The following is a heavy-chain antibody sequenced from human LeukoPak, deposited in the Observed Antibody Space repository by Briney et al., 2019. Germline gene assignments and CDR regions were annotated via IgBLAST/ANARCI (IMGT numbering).Heavy chain of an antibody. CDR3: ASLTYCGGDCHYYFDY. CDR1: GFTFSSYS. D-gene: IGHD2-21*02. CDR2: ISSSSSYI. Sequence: GGSLRLSCVASGFTFSSYSMNWVRQAPGKGLEWVSSISSSSSYIYYADSVKGRFTISRDNAKNSLYLQMNSLRAEDTAVYYCASLTYCGGDCHYYFDYWGQGTLVTVSS. V-gene: IGHV3-21*01. J-gene: IGHJ4*02.